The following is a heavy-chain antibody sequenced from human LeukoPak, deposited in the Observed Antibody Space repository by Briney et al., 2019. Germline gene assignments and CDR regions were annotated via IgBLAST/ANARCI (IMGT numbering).Heavy chain of an antibody. J-gene: IGHJ4*02. V-gene: IGHV4-34*01. D-gene: IGHD3-3*01. CDR3: ARARRDSGFYKVDY. CDR1: GGSLSGSY. CDR2: INHSGSA. Sequence: SEALSLTCAVYGGSLSGSYWSWIRQPPGKGLEWIGEINHSGSANYNPSLKSRVTLSIDKSKNQFSLNLNSVTAADTAVYYCARARRDSGFYKVDYWGQGTLVTVSS.